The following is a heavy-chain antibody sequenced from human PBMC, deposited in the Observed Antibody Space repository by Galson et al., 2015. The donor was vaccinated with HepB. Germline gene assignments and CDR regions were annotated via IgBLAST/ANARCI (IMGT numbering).Heavy chain of an antibody. CDR3: AREPLGRHSGYDYGMDV. Sequence: SVKVSCKASGYSFINYYVHWVRQAPGQGLEWMGIINPSGGSTNYAQKFQGRVTMTRDTSASTVYMELSSVRSEDTAGYYCAREPLGRHSGYDYGMDVWGQGTTVTVSS. J-gene: IGHJ6*02. V-gene: IGHV1-46*01. CDR2: INPSGGST. CDR1: GYSFINYY. D-gene: IGHD1-26*01.